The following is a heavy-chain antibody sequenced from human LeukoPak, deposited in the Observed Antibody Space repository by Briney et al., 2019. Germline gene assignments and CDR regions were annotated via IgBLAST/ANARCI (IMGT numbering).Heavy chain of an antibody. CDR1: GDTISSYY. Sequence: PSETLSLTCTVSGDTISSYYWSWVRQPPGKGLEWIGYIYYTGSTNYNPSLKSRVTISVDTSKNQFSLKLSSVTAADTAVYYCARLSYSSGAFWGQGTLVTVSS. D-gene: IGHD6-19*01. J-gene: IGHJ4*02. CDR3: ARLSYSSGAF. V-gene: IGHV4-59*08. CDR2: IYYTGST.